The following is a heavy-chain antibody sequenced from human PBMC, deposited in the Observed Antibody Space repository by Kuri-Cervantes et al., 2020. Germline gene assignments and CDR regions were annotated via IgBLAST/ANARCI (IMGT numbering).Heavy chain of an antibody. Sequence: ESLKISCNVSGYSITNNYWSWIRQPPGKGLEWIGYAFHSGSTNYNPSLKSRVIMSIDTTKNQFSLKLSSVTAADTAVYYCARGYSYGHGGFYYYYYYMDVWGKGTTVTVSS. D-gene: IGHD5-18*01. CDR1: GYSITNNY. CDR2: AFHSGST. V-gene: IGHV4-59*12. CDR3: ARGYSYGHGGFYYYYYYMDV. J-gene: IGHJ6*03.